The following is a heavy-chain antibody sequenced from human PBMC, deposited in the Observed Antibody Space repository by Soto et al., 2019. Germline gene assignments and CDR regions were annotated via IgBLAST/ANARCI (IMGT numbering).Heavy chain of an antibody. CDR3: ATGLRFLEWLWVMDV. CDR1: GYTFTGYY. V-gene: IGHV1-24*01. J-gene: IGHJ6*02. D-gene: IGHD3-3*01. Sequence: ASVKVSCKASGYTFTGYYMHWVRQAPGKGLEWMGGFDPEDGETIYAQKFQGRVTMTEDTSTDTAYMELSSLRSEDTAVYYCATGLRFLEWLWVMDVWGQGTTVTVSS. CDR2: FDPEDGET.